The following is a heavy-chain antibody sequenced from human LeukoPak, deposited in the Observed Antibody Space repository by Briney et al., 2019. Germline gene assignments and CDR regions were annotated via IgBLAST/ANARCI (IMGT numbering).Heavy chain of an antibody. CDR3: ARDYSGVGCSSTSCHSLNWFDP. Sequence: ASVKVSCKASGYTFTSYYMHWVRQAPGQGLEWMGIVNPSGGTTSYAQKFQGRVTMTRDTSTSTVYMELRSLRSEDTAVYYCARDYSGVGCSSTSCHSLNWFDPWGQGTLVTVSS. CDR2: VNPSGGTT. D-gene: IGHD2-2*01. V-gene: IGHV1-46*01. CDR1: GYTFTSYY. J-gene: IGHJ5*02.